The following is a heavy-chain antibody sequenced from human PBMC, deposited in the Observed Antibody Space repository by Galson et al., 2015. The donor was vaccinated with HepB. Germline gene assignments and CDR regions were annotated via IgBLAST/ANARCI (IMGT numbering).Heavy chain of an antibody. CDR3: ARCTGRDGYNFDY. V-gene: IGHV4-59*01. CDR1: GGSISSYY. D-gene: IGHD5-24*01. J-gene: IGHJ4*02. Sequence: SETLSLTCTVSGGSISSYYWSWIRQPPGKGLEWIGYIYYSGSTNYNPSLKSRVTISVDTSKNQFSLKLSSVTAADTAVYYCARCTGRDGYNFDYWGQGTLVTVSS. CDR2: IYYSGST.